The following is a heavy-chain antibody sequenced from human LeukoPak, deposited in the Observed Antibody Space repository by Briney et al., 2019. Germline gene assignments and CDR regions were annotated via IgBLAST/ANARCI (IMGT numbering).Heavy chain of an antibody. CDR2: ISGNGGTT. V-gene: IGHV3-48*04. CDR3: ARERTLHAFDI. Sequence: GGSLRLSCAASGFSFGSYGLSWVRQAPGKGPQWVSYISGNGGTTHYADSVEGRFTISRDNAKNSLYLQMNSLRAEDTAVYYCARERTLHAFDIWGQGTMVTVSS. J-gene: IGHJ3*02. D-gene: IGHD2-2*01. CDR1: GFSFGSYG.